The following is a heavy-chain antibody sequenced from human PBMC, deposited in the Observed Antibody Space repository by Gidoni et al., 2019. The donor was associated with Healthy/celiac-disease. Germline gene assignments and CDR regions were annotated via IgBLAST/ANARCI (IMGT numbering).Heavy chain of an antibody. CDR2: ISSSGRTI. V-gene: IGHV3-48*03. J-gene: IGHJ4*02. CDR3: AREADDFWSGGSSDY. CDR1: GFTFSNYE. D-gene: IGHD3-3*01. Sequence: EVQLVESGGGLVQPGGSLRLSCAASGFTFSNYEMNWVRQAPGKGLEWVSYISSSGRTIYYADSVKGRFTISRDNAKNSLYLQMNSLRAEDTAVYYCAREADDFWSGGSSDYWGQGTLVTVSS.